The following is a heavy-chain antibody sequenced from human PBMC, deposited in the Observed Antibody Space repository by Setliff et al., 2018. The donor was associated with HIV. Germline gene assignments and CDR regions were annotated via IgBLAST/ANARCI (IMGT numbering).Heavy chain of an antibody. CDR2: IIPIFGTA. V-gene: IGHV1-69*05. CDR3: ARSSITMIVVVSRGAFDI. J-gene: IGHJ3*02. Sequence: SVKVSCKASGGTLSSYAISWARQAPGQGLEWMGGIIPIFGTANYAQKFQGRVTITTDESTSTAYMELSSPRSEDTAVYYCARSSITMIVVVSRGAFDIWGQGTMVTVSS. D-gene: IGHD3-22*01. CDR1: GGTLSSYA.